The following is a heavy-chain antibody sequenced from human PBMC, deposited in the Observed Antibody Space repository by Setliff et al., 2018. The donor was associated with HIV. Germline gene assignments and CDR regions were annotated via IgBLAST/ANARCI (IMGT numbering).Heavy chain of an antibody. D-gene: IGHD3-9*01. J-gene: IGHJ4*02. CDR2: IYYSGST. CDR3: ARSRSSYYDILTGYRYYFDY. V-gene: IGHV4-39*01. Sequence: SETLCLTCTVSGGSISSSSYYWGWIRQPPGQGLEWIGSIYYSGSTYYNPSLKSRVTISVDTSKNQFSLRLSSVTAAATAVYYCARSRSSYYDILTGYRYYFDYWGQGTLVTVSS. CDR1: GGSISSSSYY.